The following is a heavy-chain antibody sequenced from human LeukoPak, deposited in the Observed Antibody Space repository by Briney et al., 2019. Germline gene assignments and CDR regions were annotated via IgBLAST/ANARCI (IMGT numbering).Heavy chain of an antibody. D-gene: IGHD6-19*01. V-gene: IGHV4-61*02. CDR1: GGSISSGSYY. J-gene: IGHJ4*02. CDR3: ATSPYSSGWYLYYFDY. CDR2: IYTSGST. Sequence: SQTLSLTCTVSGGSISSGSYYWSWIRQPAGKGLEWIGRIYTSGSTNYNPSLKSRVTISVDTSKNQFSLKLSSVTAADTAVYYCATSPYSSGWYLYYFDYWGQGTLVTVSS.